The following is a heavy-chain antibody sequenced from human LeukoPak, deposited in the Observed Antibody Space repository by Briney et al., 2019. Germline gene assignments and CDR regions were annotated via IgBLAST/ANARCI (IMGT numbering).Heavy chain of an antibody. J-gene: IGHJ4*02. Sequence: GGSLRLSCAASGFTVSSNYMSWVRQAPGKGLEWVSVIYSGGSTYYADSVKGRFTISRHNSKNTLYLQMNSLRAGDTAVYYCARAPPYYGSGSYPDYWGQGTLVTVSS. V-gene: IGHV3-53*01. CDR2: IYSGGST. CDR3: ARAPPYYGSGSYPDY. CDR1: GFTVSSNY. D-gene: IGHD3-10*01.